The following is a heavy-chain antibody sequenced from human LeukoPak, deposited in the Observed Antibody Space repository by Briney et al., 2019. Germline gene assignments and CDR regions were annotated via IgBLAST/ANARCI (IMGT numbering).Heavy chain of an antibody. CDR1: GFTFSSYA. CDR2: ISYDGSNK. CDR3: ARGLWELSY. V-gene: IGHV3-30*04. J-gene: IGHJ4*02. D-gene: IGHD1-26*01. Sequence: PGGSLRLSCAASGFTFSSYAMHWVRQAPGKGLEWVAVISYDGSNKYYADSVKGRFTISRDNSKNTLYLQMNSLRAEDTAVYYCARGLWELSYWGQGTLVTVSS.